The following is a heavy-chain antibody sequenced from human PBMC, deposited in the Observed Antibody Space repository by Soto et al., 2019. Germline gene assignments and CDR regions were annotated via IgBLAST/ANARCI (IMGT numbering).Heavy chain of an antibody. Sequence: SETLSLTCTVSGGSISGYYWSWIRQPPGKGLEWIGYIYYTGSTYYNPSLKSRVTISSDTSRNQFSLKLTSVTAADTAVYYCARVVGKNYFEPWGQGTLVTVSS. D-gene: IGHD1-7*01. CDR2: IYYTGST. J-gene: IGHJ5*02. CDR3: ARVVGKNYFEP. V-gene: IGHV4-59*01. CDR1: GGSISGYY.